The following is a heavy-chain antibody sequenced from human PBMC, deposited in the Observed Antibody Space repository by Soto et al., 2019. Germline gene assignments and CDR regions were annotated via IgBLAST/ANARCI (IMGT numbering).Heavy chain of an antibody. V-gene: IGHV3-74*01. Sequence: GGSLRLSCAASGFTFSSYWMHWVRQAPGKGLVWVSRINSDGSSTSYADSVKGRFTISRDNAKNTLYLQMNSLRAEDTAVYYCARGDVLRFLEWLFDYYGMDVGGQGTTVTVSS. CDR3: ARGDVLRFLEWLFDYYGMDV. CDR2: INSDGSST. CDR1: GFTFSSYW. J-gene: IGHJ6*02. D-gene: IGHD3-3*01.